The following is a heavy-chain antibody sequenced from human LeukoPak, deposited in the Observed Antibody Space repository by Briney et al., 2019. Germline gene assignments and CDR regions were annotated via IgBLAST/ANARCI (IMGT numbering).Heavy chain of an antibody. D-gene: IGHD6-19*01. V-gene: IGHV3-7*01. J-gene: IGHJ4*02. CDR2: IKQDGSEK. Sequence: GGSLRLSCTASGFTFGDYSMSWVRQAPGKGLEWVANIKQDGSEKYYVDSVKGRFAISRDNAKNSLYLQMNSLRAEDTAVYYCARESVAGNDYWGQGTLVTVPS. CDR3: ARESVAGNDY. CDR1: GFTFGDYS.